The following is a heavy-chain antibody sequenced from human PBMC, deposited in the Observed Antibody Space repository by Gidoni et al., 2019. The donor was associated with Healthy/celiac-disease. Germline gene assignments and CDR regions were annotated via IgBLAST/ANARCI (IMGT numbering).Heavy chain of an antibody. V-gene: IGHV3-30-3*01. CDR1: GFTFSSYA. D-gene: IGHD6-13*01. CDR3: ARAGAYSSSWYYFDY. J-gene: IGHJ4*02. CDR2: ISYDGSNK. Sequence: QVQLVESGGGVVQPGRSLRLSCAASGFTFSSYAIHWVRQAPGKGLEWVAVISYDGSNKYYADSVKGRFTISRDNSKNTLYLQMNSLRAEDTAVYYCARAGAYSSSWYYFDYWGQGTLVTVSS.